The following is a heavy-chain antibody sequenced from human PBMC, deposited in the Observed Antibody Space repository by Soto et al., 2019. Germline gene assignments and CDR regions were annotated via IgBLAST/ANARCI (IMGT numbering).Heavy chain of an antibody. CDR1: GYTFTSYG. CDR3: ARDRRDIVVVVAPTRVGGIDY. V-gene: IGHV1-18*01. Sequence: QVQLVQSGAEVKKPGASVKVSCKASGYTFTSYGISWVRQAPGQGLEWMGWISAYNGNTNYAQKLQGRVTMTTDTSTSTAYMELRSLRSDDTAVYYCARDRRDIVVVVAPTRVGGIDYWGQGTLVTVSS. CDR2: ISAYNGNT. D-gene: IGHD2-15*01. J-gene: IGHJ4*02.